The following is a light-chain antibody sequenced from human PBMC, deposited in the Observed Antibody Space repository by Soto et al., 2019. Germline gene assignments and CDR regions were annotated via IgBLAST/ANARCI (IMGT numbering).Light chain of an antibody. J-gene: IGLJ2*01. Sequence: SYELTQPPSVSVSPGQTASITCSGDKLGDKYASWYQQKPGQSPVLVIYQDTKRPSGVPERFSGSNSGNTATLTISGTQAMDEADFYCQAWDSSTLVFGGGTKLTV. CDR3: QAWDSSTLV. CDR1: KLGDKY. V-gene: IGLV3-1*01. CDR2: QDT.